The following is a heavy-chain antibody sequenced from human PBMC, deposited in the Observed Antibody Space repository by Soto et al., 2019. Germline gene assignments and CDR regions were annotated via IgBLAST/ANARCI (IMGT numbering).Heavy chain of an antibody. CDR3: ASGVATRSDAFDI. D-gene: IGHD5-12*01. J-gene: IGHJ3*02. CDR2: ISSSSSTI. Sequence: LSLTCAASGFTFSSYSMNWVRQAPGKGLEWVSYISSSSSTIYYADSVKGRFTISRDNAKNSLYLQMNSLRAEDTAVYYCASGVATRSDAFDIWGQGTMVTVSS. CDR1: GFTFSSYS. V-gene: IGHV3-48*01.